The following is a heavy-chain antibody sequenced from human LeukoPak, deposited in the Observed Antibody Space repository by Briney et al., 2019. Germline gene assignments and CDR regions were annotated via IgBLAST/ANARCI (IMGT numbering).Heavy chain of an antibody. CDR1: GGSINNYY. CDR3: ARVHRIAAAGTFDY. J-gene: IGHJ4*02. Sequence: SETLSLTCTVSGGSINNYYWTWIRQPPGKGLEWIGYIYYSGSTNYNPSLKSRVTISVDTSKNQFSLKLSSVTAADTAVYYCARVHRIAAAGTFDYWGQGTLVTVSS. V-gene: IGHV4-59*12. D-gene: IGHD6-13*01. CDR2: IYYSGST.